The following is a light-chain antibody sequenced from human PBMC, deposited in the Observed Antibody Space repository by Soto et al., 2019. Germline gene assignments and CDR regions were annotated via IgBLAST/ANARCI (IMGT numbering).Light chain of an antibody. J-gene: IGKJ3*01. CDR2: AAS. CDR1: QGISNY. CDR3: QQLNSYPRT. V-gene: IGKV1-9*01. Sequence: DIQLTQSPSFLSASVGERVTITCRASQGISNYLAWYQQKQGKAPRVLIYAASTLPSGVPSRFSGSGSGTEFTLTISSLQPEDFATYYCQQLNSYPRTFGPGTKVDIK.